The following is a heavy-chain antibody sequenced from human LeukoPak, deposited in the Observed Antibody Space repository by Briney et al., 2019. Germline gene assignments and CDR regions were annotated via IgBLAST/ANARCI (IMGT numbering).Heavy chain of an antibody. CDR3: AQGAYCGGDCYSPYYFDY. Sequence: GGSLRLSCAASGFTFSNYAMSWVRQAPGKGLEWVSGVSDSGRSTYYADSVKGRFTISRDNSKNTLYLQMNSLRAEDTAVYYCAQGAYCGGDCYSPYYFDYWGQGTLVTVSS. V-gene: IGHV3-23*01. D-gene: IGHD2-21*02. CDR1: GFTFSNYA. J-gene: IGHJ4*02. CDR2: VSDSGRST.